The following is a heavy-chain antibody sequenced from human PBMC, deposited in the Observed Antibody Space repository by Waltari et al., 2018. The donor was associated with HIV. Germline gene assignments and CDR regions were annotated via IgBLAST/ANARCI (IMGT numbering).Heavy chain of an antibody. J-gene: IGHJ4*02. V-gene: IGHV4-39*01. CDR2: IDYSGST. CDR3: ATGPLAVADNY. CDR1: GGSISSSSYY. Sequence: QLQLQESGPGLVKPSETLSLTCTVSGGSISSSSYYWGWIRQPPGKGLEWIGRIDYSGSTYYTPSLKSRVTISVDTSKNQFSRKLSSVTAADTAVYYCATGPLAVADNYWGQGTLVTVSS. D-gene: IGHD6-19*01.